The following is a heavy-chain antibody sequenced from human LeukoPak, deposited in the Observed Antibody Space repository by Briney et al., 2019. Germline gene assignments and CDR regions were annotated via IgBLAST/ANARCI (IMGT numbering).Heavy chain of an antibody. Sequence: ASVKVSCKGSGYTLTELSMHWVRQAPGKGLEWMGGFDPEDGETIYAQKFQGRVTMTEDTSTDTAYMELSSLRSEDTAVYYCATGPGIVGATIHDYWGQGTLVTVSS. D-gene: IGHD1-26*01. CDR3: ATGPGIVGATIHDY. V-gene: IGHV1-24*01. J-gene: IGHJ4*02. CDR2: FDPEDGET. CDR1: GYTLTELS.